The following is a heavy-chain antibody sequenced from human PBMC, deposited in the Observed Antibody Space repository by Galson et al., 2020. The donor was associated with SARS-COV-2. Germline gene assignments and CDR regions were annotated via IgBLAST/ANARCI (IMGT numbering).Heavy chain of an antibody. CDR1: GFTFSSYS. Sequence: GGSLRLSCAASGFTFSSYSMNWVRQAPGKGLEWVAVIWYDGSNKYYADSVKGRFTISRDNSKNTLYLQMNSLRAEDTAVYYCARDMYSSCGVDAFDICGQVTMVTVSS. CDR3: ARDMYSSCGVDAFDI. V-gene: IGHV3-33*08. J-gene: IGHJ3*02. CDR2: IWYDGSNK. D-gene: IGHD6-19*01.